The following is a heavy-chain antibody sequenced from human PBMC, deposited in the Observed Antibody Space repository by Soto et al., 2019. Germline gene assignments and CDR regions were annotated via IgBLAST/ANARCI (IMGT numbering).Heavy chain of an antibody. D-gene: IGHD2-15*01. Sequence: GESLKISCKGSGYSFTSYWIGGVRQMPGKGLEWMGIIYPGDSDTRYSPSFQCHVTIAADKSISTAYLQSSSLKASYTAMYYCPSPQYGGTSPSYCGLDVWGQRPTVTVSS. V-gene: IGHV5-51*01. CDR2: IYPGDSDT. CDR1: GYSFTSYW. J-gene: IGHJ6*02. CDR3: PSPQYGGTSPSYCGLDV.